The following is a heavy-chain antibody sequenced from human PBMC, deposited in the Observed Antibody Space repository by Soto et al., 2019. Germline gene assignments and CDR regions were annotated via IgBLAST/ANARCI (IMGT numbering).Heavy chain of an antibody. CDR1: GGSISNTNYY. J-gene: IGHJ5*02. CDR2: VYYNGFT. Sequence: SETLSLTCTVSGGSISNTNYYWGWIRQPPGKGLEWIGNVYYNGFTYYNPSLKSRVTMFVDTSKNHFSLKMTSVTAADTAVYYCARQDDFWSGSNWFDPWGRGTLVT. D-gene: IGHD3-3*01. CDR3: ARQDDFWSGSNWFDP. V-gene: IGHV4-39*01.